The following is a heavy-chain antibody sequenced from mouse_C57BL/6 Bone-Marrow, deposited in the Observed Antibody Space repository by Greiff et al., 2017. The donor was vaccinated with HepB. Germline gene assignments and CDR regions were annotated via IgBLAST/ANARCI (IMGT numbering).Heavy chain of an antibody. D-gene: IGHD1-1*02. CDR1: GYSITSGYY. CDR2: ISYDGSN. J-gene: IGHJ2*01. Sequence: ESGPGLVKPSQSLSLTCSVTGYSITSGYYWNWIRQIPGNNLEWMGYISYDGSNNYNPSLKNRISITRDTSKNQFFLKLNSVTTEDTATYYCAGGSVDYWGQGTTLTVSS. CDR3: AGGSVDY. V-gene: IGHV3-6*01.